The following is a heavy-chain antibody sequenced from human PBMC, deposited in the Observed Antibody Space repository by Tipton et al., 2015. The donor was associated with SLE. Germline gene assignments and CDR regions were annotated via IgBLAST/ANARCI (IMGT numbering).Heavy chain of an antibody. Sequence: GSLRLSCGFTFSTYWMTWVRQAPGKGLEWVANINQDGSEKNYVDSVKGRFTISRDNSKNSLYLQMNSLRTEDTALYYCAKDALGFYGSGSFAYFDYWGQGTLVTVSS. J-gene: IGHJ4*02. CDR3: AKDALGFYGSGSFAYFDY. CDR2: INQDGSEK. CDR1: FTFSTYW. V-gene: IGHV3-7*03. D-gene: IGHD3-10*01.